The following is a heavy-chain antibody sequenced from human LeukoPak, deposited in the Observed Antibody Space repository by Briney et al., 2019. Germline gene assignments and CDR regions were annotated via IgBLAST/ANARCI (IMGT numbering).Heavy chain of an antibody. D-gene: IGHD3-22*01. V-gene: IGHV3-74*01. CDR3: ARGGSGSGYHYYYYYMDV. Sequence: GGSLRLSCAAAAFTFNSFWMYWVRQAPGKGLLWVARINSDGIRTSHADSVQGRFTISRDNANNTLYLQMNSLRVEDTAVYYCARGGSGSGYHYYYYYMDVWGKGTTVTISS. CDR2: INSDGIRT. CDR1: AFTFNSFW. J-gene: IGHJ6*03.